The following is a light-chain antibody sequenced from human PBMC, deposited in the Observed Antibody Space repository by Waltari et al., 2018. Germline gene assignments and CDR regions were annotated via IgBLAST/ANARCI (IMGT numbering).Light chain of an antibody. V-gene: IGLV1-44*01. J-gene: IGLJ3*02. Sequence: QPVLTQPPSASGTPGQRVTIFCSGSTSNIGSNIVNWYQQLPGKAPKLLFHNNNRRPSGVPDRFSCSKSGTSASLAISGLQSGDEADYYCAAWDDSLGEVFGGGTKLTVL. CDR2: NNN. CDR3: AAWDDSLGEV. CDR1: TSNIGSNI.